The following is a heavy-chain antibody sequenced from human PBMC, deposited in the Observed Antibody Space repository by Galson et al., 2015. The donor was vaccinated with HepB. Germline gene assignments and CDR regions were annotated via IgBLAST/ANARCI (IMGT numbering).Heavy chain of an antibody. J-gene: IGHJ5*02. CDR2: INTNTGNP. Sequence: SVKVSCKASGYTFTSYAVNWVRQAPGQGLEWMGWINTNTGNPTYAQGFTGRFVFSLDTSVSTAYLQISSLKAEDTAVYYCARETGLVAATWEHWFDPWGQGTLVTVSS. V-gene: IGHV7-4-1*02. D-gene: IGHD2-15*01. CDR3: ARETGLVAATWEHWFDP. CDR1: GYTFTSYA.